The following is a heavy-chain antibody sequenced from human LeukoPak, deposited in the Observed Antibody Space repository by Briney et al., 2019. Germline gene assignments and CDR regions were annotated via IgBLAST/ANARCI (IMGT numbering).Heavy chain of an antibody. D-gene: IGHD2-2*01. J-gene: IGHJ4*02. CDR1: GYSISSGYS. CDR2: IYHGGST. V-gene: IGHV4-38-2*02. CDR3: SRHLGHLSSMSWVDS. Sequence: SETLSLTCTVSGYSISSGYSWGWIRQTPGEGLEWIASIYHGGSTYYNPSLKSRVTISVDTSKNQFSLKLSSVTAADTAVYYCSRHLGHLSSMSWVDSWGQGTLVTVSS.